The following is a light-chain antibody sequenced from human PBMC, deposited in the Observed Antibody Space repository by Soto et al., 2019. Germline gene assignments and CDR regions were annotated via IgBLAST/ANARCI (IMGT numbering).Light chain of an antibody. CDR2: AVS. CDR3: SSYTSSSTLV. V-gene: IGLV2-14*01. J-gene: IGLJ2*01. CDR1: SSDVGGYNY. Sequence: QSALTHPASVSGSPGQSITISCTGTSSDVGGYNYVSWYQQHPGKAPKLMIYAVSLRPSGISNRFSGSKSGNTASLTISGLQAEDEADYYCSSYTSSSTLVFGGGTQLTVL.